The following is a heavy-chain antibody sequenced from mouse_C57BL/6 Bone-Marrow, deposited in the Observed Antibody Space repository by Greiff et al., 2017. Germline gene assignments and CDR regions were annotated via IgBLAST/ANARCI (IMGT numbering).Heavy chain of an antibody. V-gene: IGHV1-80*01. J-gene: IGHJ2*01. CDR3: ARNFYERSSLYYFDY. D-gene: IGHD2-3*01. CDR1: GYAFSSYW. CDR2: IYPGDGDT. Sequence: VQLQQSGAELVKPGASVKISCKASGYAFSSYWMNWVKQRPGKGLEWIGQIYPGDGDTNYNGKFKGKATLTADKSSNTAYMQLSSLTSEDSAVYFGARNFYERSSLYYFDYWGQGTTLTVSS.